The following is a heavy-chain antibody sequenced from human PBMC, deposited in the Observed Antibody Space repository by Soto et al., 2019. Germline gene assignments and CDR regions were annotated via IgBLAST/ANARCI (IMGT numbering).Heavy chain of an antibody. J-gene: IGHJ4*02. V-gene: IGHV4-34*01. CDR2: INHSGST. D-gene: IGHD3-10*01. Sequence: SETLSLTCAVYGGSFSGYHWSWIRQPPGKGLEWIGEINHSGSTNYNPSLKSRVTISVDTSKNQFSLKLSSVTAADTAVYYCAATGYDYYGSGTQLGALDYWGQGTLVTVSS. CDR3: AATGYDYYGSGTQLGALDY. CDR1: GGSFSGYH.